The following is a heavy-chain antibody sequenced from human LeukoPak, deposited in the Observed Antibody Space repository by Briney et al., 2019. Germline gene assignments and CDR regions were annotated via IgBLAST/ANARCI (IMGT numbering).Heavy chain of an antibody. V-gene: IGHV3-23*01. CDR2: ISGSGDST. Sequence: GGSLRLSCAASGFTFSSYAMSWVRQAPGKGLEWDSAISGSGDSTYYADSVKGRFTISRDNSKKTLYLQMNSLRAEDTAVYYCAKGAWFGELSRFDYWGQGTRVTVSS. J-gene: IGHJ4*02. D-gene: IGHD3-10*01. CDR1: GFTFSSYA. CDR3: AKGAWFGELSRFDY.